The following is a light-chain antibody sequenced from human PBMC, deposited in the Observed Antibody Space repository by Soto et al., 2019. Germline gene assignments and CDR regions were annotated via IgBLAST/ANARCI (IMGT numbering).Light chain of an antibody. CDR1: QSITRW. V-gene: IGKV1-5*01. J-gene: IGKJ2*01. CDR3: QQYNGYSHS. CDR2: DAT. Sequence: DIQMTQSPSTLSASVGDRVTITWRADQSITRWLAWFQQKPGKAPSLLIYDATNLQPGVPSRFSGSGSGTEFTLTISSLQPDHFATYYCQQYNGYSHSFGQGTKVDIK.